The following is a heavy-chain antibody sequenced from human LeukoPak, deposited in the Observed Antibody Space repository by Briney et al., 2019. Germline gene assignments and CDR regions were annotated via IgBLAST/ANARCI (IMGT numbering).Heavy chain of an antibody. CDR1: GGSFSGYY. J-gene: IGHJ4*02. CDR3: ARGDDFWSVKDY. V-gene: IGHV4-34*01. Sequence: SETLSLTCAVYGGSFSGYYRSWIRQPPGKGLEWIGEINHSGSTNYNPSLKSRVTISVDTSKNQFSLKLSSVTAADTAVYYCARGDDFWSVKDYWGQGTLVTVSS. D-gene: IGHD3-3*01. CDR2: INHSGST.